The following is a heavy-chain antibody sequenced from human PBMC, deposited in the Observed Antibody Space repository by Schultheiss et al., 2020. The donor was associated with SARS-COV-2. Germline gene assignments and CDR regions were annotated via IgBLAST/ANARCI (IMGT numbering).Heavy chain of an antibody. J-gene: IGHJ2*01. CDR2: IYRGGST. CDR3: ARDYRDLWYFDL. V-gene: IGHV3-53*04. D-gene: IGHD1-26*01. Sequence: GGSLRLSCAASGFSVSSNNMSWVRQAPGKGLEWVSVIYRGGSTYYADSVKGRFTISRHNSKNTLYLQMNSLRAEDTAVYYCARDYRDLWYFDLWGRGTLVTGSS. CDR1: GFSVSSNN.